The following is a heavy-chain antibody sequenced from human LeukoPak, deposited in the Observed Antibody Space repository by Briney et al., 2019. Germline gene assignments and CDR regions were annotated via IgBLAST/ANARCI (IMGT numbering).Heavy chain of an antibody. D-gene: IGHD2-15*01. J-gene: IGHJ4*02. CDR3: ARGLPREVFDY. V-gene: IGHV3-48*02. CDR1: GFTFSTYS. Sequence: GGSLRLSCAASGFTFSTYSMNWVRQAPGKGLEWVSYISSSSSTIYYADSVKGRFTISRDNAKNSLYLQMNSPRDEDTAVYYCARGLPREVFDYWGQGTLVTVSS. CDR2: ISSSSSTI.